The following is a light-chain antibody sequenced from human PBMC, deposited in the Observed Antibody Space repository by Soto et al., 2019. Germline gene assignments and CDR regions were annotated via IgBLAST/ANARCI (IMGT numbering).Light chain of an antibody. CDR3: SSYTSSSTVV. J-gene: IGLJ2*01. CDR2: DVS. V-gene: IGLV2-14*01. Sequence: QSALTQPASVSGSPGQSITISCTGTSSDVGGYNSVSWYQQHPGKAPKLMIYDVSNRPSAVSNRVSGSKSVNTASLTISGLQAEDEADFYCSSYTSSSTVVFGGGTKLTVL. CDR1: SSDVGGYNS.